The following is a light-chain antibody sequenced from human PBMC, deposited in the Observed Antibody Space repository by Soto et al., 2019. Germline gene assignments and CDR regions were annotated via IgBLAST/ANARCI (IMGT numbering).Light chain of an antibody. CDR2: DAF. V-gene: IGKV3-20*01. J-gene: IGKJ1*01. Sequence: EIVLTQSPGTLSLSPGERATLSCRASQSVSRNYLAWYQQRPGQAPRLLIYDAFNRATGIPDRFSGRGSGIDFTLTISRLEPEDFAVYYCQQYGDSPRTFGQGTKVEIK. CDR3: QQYGDSPRT. CDR1: QSVSRNY.